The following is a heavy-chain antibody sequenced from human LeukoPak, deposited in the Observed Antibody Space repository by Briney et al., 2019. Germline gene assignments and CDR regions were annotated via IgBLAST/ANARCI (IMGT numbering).Heavy chain of an antibody. J-gene: IGHJ4*02. D-gene: IGHD6-19*01. CDR1: GGSFSGYY. CDR2: INHSGST. V-gene: IGHV4-34*01. CDR3: ARGADSSGRFDY. Sequence: SETLSLTCAVYGGSFSGYYWSWIRQPPGKGLEWIGEINHSGSTNYNPSLKSRVTISVDTSKNQFSLKLSSVTAADTAVYHCARGADSSGRFDYWGQGTLVTVSS.